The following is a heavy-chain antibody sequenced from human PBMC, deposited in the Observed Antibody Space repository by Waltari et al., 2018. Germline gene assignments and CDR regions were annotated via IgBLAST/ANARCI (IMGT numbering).Heavy chain of an antibody. CDR1: GYTFTSYD. D-gene: IGHD6-6*01. J-gene: IGHJ2*01. V-gene: IGHV1-8*01. Sequence: QVQLVQSGAEVKKPGASVKVSCKASGYTFTSYDINWVRQATGQGLEWMGWMNPNMGNTGYAQKFQGRVTMTRNTAISTAYMELSSLRSEDTAVYYCARGLSSSGLWYFDLWGRGTLVTVSS. CDR2: MNPNMGNT. CDR3: ARGLSSSGLWYFDL.